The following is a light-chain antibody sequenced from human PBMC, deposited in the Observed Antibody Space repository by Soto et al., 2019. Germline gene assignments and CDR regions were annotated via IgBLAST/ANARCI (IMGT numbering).Light chain of an antibody. CDR3: QSYDSSLRGSL. Sequence: QSVLTQPPSVSAAPGQRVTISCTGSRSNIGAGYDVHWYQHLPGTAPKLLIYANRGRPSGVPDRFSGSKSGTSASLGITGVQDEDEADYYCQSYDSSLRGSLFGGGTQLTVL. CDR2: ANR. J-gene: IGLJ2*01. V-gene: IGLV1-40*01. CDR1: RSNIGAGYD.